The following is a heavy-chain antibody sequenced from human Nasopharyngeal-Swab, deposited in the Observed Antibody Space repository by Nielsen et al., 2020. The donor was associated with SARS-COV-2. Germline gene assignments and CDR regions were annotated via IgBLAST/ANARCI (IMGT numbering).Heavy chain of an antibody. CDR3: ARVLGEQWLVNYYYYMDV. V-gene: IGHV4-30-4*01. Sequence: WIRQPPGKGLEWIGYIYYSGSTYYNPSLKSRVTISVDTSKNQFSLKLSSVTAADTAVYYCARVLGEQWLVNYYYYMDVWGKGTTATVSS. J-gene: IGHJ6*03. CDR2: IYYSGST. D-gene: IGHD6-19*01.